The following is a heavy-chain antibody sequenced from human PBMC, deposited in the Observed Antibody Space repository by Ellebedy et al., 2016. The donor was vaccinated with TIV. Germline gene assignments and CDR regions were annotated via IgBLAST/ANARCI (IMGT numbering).Heavy chain of an antibody. J-gene: IGHJ4*02. CDR3: AKDRVIEGFDY. Sequence: GESLKISCAASGFTFSSYAMSWVRQAPGKGLEWVSAISGSGGSTYYADSVKGRFTISRDNSKNTLYLQMNSLRVADTAVYYCAKDRVIEGFDYWGQGTLVTVSS. CDR1: GFTFSSYA. D-gene: IGHD3-16*02. V-gene: IGHV3-23*01. CDR2: ISGSGGST.